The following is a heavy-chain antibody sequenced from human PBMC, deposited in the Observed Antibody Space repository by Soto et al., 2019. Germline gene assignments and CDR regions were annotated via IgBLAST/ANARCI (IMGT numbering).Heavy chain of an antibody. J-gene: IGHJ3*02. CDR2: IYYSGST. D-gene: IGHD2-21*02. CDR1: GTSSNRTEYY. V-gene: IGHV4-31*03. Sequence: QVQLQESGPGLVKPSQTLSLTCSVSGTSSNRTEYYWSWIRQHPQRRLEWSTYIYYSGSTNYNPAIKRRIIISVDYSTNQFSLKLSSMAAVDEAVSYCAVVTGPFDIGGQATMVAVSS. CDR3: AVVTGPFDI.